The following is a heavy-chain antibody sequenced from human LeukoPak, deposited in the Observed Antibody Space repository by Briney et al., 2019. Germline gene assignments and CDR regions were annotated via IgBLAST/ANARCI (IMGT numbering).Heavy chain of an antibody. CDR1: GFSFSAYW. D-gene: IGHD2-15*01. V-gene: IGHV3-7*01. CDR2: INPAGTET. CDR3: ARFGYVAAVDV. Sequence: WGSLRLSCAASGFSFSAYWMTWVRQAPGTGLEWVANINPAGTETYYVEPVKGRFTVSRDNAKNLLYLQMNSLRAEDTAVYHCARFGYVAAVDVWGQGTLVTVSS. J-gene: IGHJ4*02.